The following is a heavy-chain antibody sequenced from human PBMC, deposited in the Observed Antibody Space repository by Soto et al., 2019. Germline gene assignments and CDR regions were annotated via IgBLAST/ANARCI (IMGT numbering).Heavy chain of an antibody. J-gene: IGHJ4*02. CDR1: GFTFSTYG. D-gene: IGHD2-15*01. Sequence: GGSLRLSCAASGFTFSTYGMHWVRQAPGKGLEWVAVISYDGSNKYYADSVKGRFTISRDNSKNTVYLQMNSLTAEDTAVYYCVRTSLVVAVATREDFWGQGTLVTVSS. CDR2: ISYDGSNK. V-gene: IGHV3-30*03. CDR3: VRTSLVVAVATREDF.